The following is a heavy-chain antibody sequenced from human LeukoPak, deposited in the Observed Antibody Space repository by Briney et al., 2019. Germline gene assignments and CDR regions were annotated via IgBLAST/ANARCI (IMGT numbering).Heavy chain of an antibody. V-gene: IGHV3-21*01. CDR2: ITTSSSYI. D-gene: IGHD3-22*01. CDR1: GFTFSSYE. CDR3: ARHVVALGFDY. Sequence: GGSLRLSCAASGFTFSSYEMNWVRQAPGKGLEWVSSITTSSSYIYYADSVKGRFTISRDNAKNSLYLQMNSLRAEDTAVYYCARHVVALGFDYWGQGTLVTVSS. J-gene: IGHJ4*02.